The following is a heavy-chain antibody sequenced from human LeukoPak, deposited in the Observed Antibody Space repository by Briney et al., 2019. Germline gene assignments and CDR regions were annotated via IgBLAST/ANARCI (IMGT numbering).Heavy chain of an antibody. D-gene: IGHD3-10*01. J-gene: IGHJ5*02. V-gene: IGHV1-69*04. CDR1: GGTFSSYA. CDR2: IIPILGIA. Sequence: SVKVSCKASGGTFSSYAISWVRQAPGQGLEWMGRIIPILGIANYALKFQGRVTITADKSTSTAYMELSSLRSEDTAVYYCARDPYYGSGSYYSWFDPWGQGTLVTVSS. CDR3: ARDPYYGSGSYYSWFDP.